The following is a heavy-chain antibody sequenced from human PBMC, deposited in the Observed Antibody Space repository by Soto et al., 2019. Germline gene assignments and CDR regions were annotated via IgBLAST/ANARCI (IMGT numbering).Heavy chain of an antibody. CDR3: ARDLGSSWYVKWFDP. CDR1: GFTFSSSV. J-gene: IGHJ5*02. Sequence: GGSLRLSCAASGFTFSSSVMHWVRQAPGKGLEWVAVISYDRNNKYYAESVKGRFTISRDNSKNTLYLQMNSLRVEDTAVYYCARDLGSSWYVKWFDPWGQGTLVTVSS. V-gene: IGHV3-30-3*01. D-gene: IGHD6-13*01. CDR2: ISYDRNNK.